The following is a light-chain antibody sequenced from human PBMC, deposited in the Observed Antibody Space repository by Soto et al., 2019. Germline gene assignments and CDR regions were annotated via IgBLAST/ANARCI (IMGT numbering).Light chain of an antibody. J-gene: IGKJ1*01. V-gene: IGKV1-5*01. CDR2: DAS. Sequence: DIQMTQSPSTLSASVGDRVTITCRASQSIINRLACYHQKPGKTTNLLIYDASNLGSGVPSRFSGSGSGTEFTLTISSLQPDDFATYCCQQYDTYSTFGQGTKVDIK. CDR3: QQYDTYST. CDR1: QSIINR.